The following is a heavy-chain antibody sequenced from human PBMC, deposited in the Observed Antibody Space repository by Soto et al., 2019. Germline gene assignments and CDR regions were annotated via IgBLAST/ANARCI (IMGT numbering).Heavy chain of an antibody. CDR2: IIPIFGTT. J-gene: IGHJ4*02. V-gene: IGHV1-69*06. CDR1: GGTFSSYA. Sequence: SVKVSCKASGGTFSSYAISWVRQAPGQGLEWMGGIIPIFGTTNYAQKFQGRVTITADKSTSTAYMELSSLRSEDTAVYYCARKGSGYYYEYFDYWGQGPMVTVSS. D-gene: IGHD3-22*01. CDR3: ARKGSGYYYEYFDY.